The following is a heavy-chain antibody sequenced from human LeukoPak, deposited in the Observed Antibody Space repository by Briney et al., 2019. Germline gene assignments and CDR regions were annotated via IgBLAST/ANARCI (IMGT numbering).Heavy chain of an antibody. CDR1: GGSMSGHF. CDR3: ARDPGDTDWYNFDF. V-gene: IGHV4-59*11. Sequence: SDTLSLTCTVSGGSMSGHFWSWFRRPPGKGLENIGYIHSSGSTNSNPSYESRVTVSLEMSKNQFSLSLSSVTAADTAVYYCARDPGDTDWYNFDFWGQGILVTVSS. CDR2: IHSSGST. J-gene: IGHJ4*02. D-gene: IGHD3-9*01.